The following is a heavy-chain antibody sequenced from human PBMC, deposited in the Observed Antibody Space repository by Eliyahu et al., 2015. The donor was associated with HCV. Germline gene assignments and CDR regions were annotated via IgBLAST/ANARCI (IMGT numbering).Heavy chain of an antibody. CDR1: GFXFSNYA. J-gene: IGHJ4*02. V-gene: IGHV3-23*01. CDR2: FSGGGGRT. CDR3: AKDIGPGGTYYFDY. Sequence: EVQLLESGGGLVQPGGSLRLSCAASGFXFSNYAMSWVRQAPGKGLEWVSAFSGGGGRTYYTDSVKGRFTISRDDSKNTLYLQMNSLRADDTAVYYCAKDIGPGGTYYFDYWGQGTLVTVSS. D-gene: IGHD1-1*01.